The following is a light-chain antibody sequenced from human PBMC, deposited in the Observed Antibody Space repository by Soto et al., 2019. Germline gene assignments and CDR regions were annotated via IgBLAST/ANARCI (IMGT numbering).Light chain of an antibody. CDR3: QQSYNSPPIT. CDR2: AAS. CDR1: QSINSK. J-gene: IGKJ5*01. V-gene: IGKV1-39*01. Sequence: DIQMTQSPSSLSASVGDRVTITCRASQSINSKLNWYQQKPGKAPELLMHAASSLQSGVPPRFSGSGYGTDFTLTISSMQPEDFATYYCQQSYNSPPITLGQGTRLEIK.